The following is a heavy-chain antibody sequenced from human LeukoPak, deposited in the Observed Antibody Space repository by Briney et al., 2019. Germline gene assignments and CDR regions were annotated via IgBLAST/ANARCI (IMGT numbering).Heavy chain of an antibody. V-gene: IGHV4-59*08. CDR3: ARQGLGQPHAYWSWFDP. CDR1: GSMSNHF. D-gene: IGHD2-8*02. CDR2: IYYSGST. Sequence: SETLSLTCTVFGSMSNHFWSWIRQPPGKGLEWIGYIYYSGSTNYNPSLKSRVTISVDTSKNQFSLKLSSVTAADSAVYYCARQGLGQPHAYWSWFDPWGQGTLVTVSS. J-gene: IGHJ5*02.